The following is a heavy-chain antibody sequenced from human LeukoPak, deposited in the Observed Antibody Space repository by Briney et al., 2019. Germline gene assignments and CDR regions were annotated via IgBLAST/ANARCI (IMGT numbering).Heavy chain of an antibody. V-gene: IGHV3-21*01. CDR3: ARDRILYGSDAAFDY. Sequence: GGSLRLSCAASGFTFSSYSMTWVRQAPGKGLEWVSSISSSSSYIYYADSVKGRFTISRDNAKNSLYLQMNSLRAEDTAVYYCARDRILYGSDAAFDYWGQGTLVTVSS. CDR1: GFTFSSYS. J-gene: IGHJ4*02. CDR2: ISSSSSYI. D-gene: IGHD3-10*01.